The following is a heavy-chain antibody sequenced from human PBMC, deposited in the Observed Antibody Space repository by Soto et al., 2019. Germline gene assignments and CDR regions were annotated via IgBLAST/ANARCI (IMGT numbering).Heavy chain of an antibody. Sequence: GASVKVSCKASGGTFSSYAISWVRQAPGQGLEWMGGIIPIFGTANYAQKFQGRVTITADESTSTAYMELSSLRSEDTAVYYCASPSGPHRPFTFDYWGQGTRVTVSP. CDR2: IIPIFGTA. CDR1: GGTFSSYA. D-gene: IGHD2-15*01. CDR3: ASPSGPHRPFTFDY. J-gene: IGHJ4*02. V-gene: IGHV1-69*13.